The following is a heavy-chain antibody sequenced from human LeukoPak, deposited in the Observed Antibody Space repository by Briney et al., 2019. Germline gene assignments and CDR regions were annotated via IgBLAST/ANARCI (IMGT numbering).Heavy chain of an antibody. CDR2: INHSGST. CDR1: GGSFSGDY. Sequence: PSETLSLTCAVNGGSFSGDYWSWIRQPPGKGLEWIGEINHSGSTNYNPSLKSRVTISVDTSKNQFSLKLSSVTAADTAVYYCARGASSDYWGQGTLVTVSS. J-gene: IGHJ4*02. CDR3: ARGASSDY. D-gene: IGHD2-2*01. V-gene: IGHV4-34*01.